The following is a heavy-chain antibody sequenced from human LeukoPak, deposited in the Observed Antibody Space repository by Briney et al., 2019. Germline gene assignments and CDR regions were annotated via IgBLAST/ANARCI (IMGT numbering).Heavy chain of an antibody. CDR2: IYYSGST. CDR1: GGSISSYY. Sequence: PSETLSLTCTVSGGSISSYYWSWIRQPPGKGLEWIGYIYYSGSTNYNPSLKSRVTISVDTSKNQFSLKLSSVTAADTAVYYCARTAAMVGLFDYWGQGTLVTVSS. J-gene: IGHJ4*02. V-gene: IGHV4-59*01. CDR3: ARTAAMVGLFDY. D-gene: IGHD2-2*01.